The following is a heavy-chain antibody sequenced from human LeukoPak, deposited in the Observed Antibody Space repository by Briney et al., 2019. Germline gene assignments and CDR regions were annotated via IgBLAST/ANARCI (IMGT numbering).Heavy chain of an antibody. Sequence: ASVKVSCKASGYTFTSYYMHWVRQAPGQGLEWMGIINPSGGSTSYAQKFQGRVTMTRDTSTSTVYMELSGLRSEDTAVYYCAREWALLAAAGTRIFDYWGQGTLVTVSS. CDR2: INPSGGST. D-gene: IGHD6-13*01. CDR3: AREWALLAAAGTRIFDY. V-gene: IGHV1-46*01. CDR1: GYTFTSYY. J-gene: IGHJ4*02.